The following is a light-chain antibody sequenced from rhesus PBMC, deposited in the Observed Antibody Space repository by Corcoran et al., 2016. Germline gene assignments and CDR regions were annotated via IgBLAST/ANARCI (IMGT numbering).Light chain of an antibody. CDR2: DVS. Sequence: QSALTQPPSVSKSLGQSVTISCTGTSSDIGGYNGVSWYQQHSGTAPRLLMYDVSKRPSGVSDRFSGSKSGNTASLTISGLQAEDEADYYCCSYRSRSYSFGAGTRLTVL. J-gene: IGLJ1*01. CDR3: CSYRSRSYS. V-gene: IGLV2-38*01. CDR1: SSDIGGYNG.